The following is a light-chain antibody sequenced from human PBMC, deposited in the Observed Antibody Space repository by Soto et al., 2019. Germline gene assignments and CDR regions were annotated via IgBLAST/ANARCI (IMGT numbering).Light chain of an antibody. CDR2: DAS. CDR3: QQYGRSACVFT. Sequence: EIVLTQSPGTLSLSPGDRATLSCRASQSVSSSYLAWYQQKPGQAPRLLIYDASSRATGIPDRFSGSGSGTDFTLTISRLEPEDVAVYYWQQYGRSACVFTFGHGTKVDIK. J-gene: IGKJ3*01. V-gene: IGKV3-20*01. CDR1: QSVSSSY.